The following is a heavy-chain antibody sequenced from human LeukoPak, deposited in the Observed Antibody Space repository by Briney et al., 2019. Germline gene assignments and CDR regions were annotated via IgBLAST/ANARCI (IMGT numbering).Heavy chain of an antibody. Sequence: GGSLRLSCAASGFTFSSYWMSWVRQAPGKGLEWVANIKKDGSEKYYVDSVKGRFTISRDNAKTSLYLQMNSLRAEDTAVYYCAKEIRSYGDYGPWAFDIWGQGTMVTDSS. CDR3: AKEIRSYGDYGPWAFDI. D-gene: IGHD4-17*01. CDR2: IKKDGSEK. V-gene: IGHV3-7*01. J-gene: IGHJ3*02. CDR1: GFTFSSYW.